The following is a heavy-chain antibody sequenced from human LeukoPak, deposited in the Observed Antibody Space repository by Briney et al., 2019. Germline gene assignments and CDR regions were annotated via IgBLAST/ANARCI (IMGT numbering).Heavy chain of an antibody. CDR1: GGSISSGGYY. D-gene: IGHD6-13*01. CDR2: IYTSGST. V-gene: IGHV4-61*02. J-gene: IGHJ4*02. CDR3: ARVSTIAAAGIDY. Sequence: PSETLSLTCTVSGGSISSGGYYWSWIRQPAGKGLEWIGRIYTSGSTNYNPSLKSRVTMSVDTSKNQFSLKLSSVTAADTAVYYCARVSTIAAAGIDYWGQGTLVTVSS.